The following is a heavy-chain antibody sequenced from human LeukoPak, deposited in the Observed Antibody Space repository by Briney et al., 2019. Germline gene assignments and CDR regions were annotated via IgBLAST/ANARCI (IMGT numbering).Heavy chain of an antibody. CDR2: ISGIGLST. CDR1: GFTFSSYA. J-gene: IGHJ4*02. D-gene: IGHD6-19*01. CDR3: SKVRDVRVRGWDFDY. Sequence: TGGSLRLSCAASGFTFSSYAMSWVRQAPGKGLEWVSTISGIGLSTYYADSVKGRFTISRDNSKKTLFLQMDSLGAEDTAAYYCSKVRDVRVRGWDFDYWGQVTLVTVSS. V-gene: IGHV3-23*01.